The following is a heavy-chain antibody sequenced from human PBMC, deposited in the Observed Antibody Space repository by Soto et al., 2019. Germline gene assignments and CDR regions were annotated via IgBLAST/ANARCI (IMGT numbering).Heavy chain of an antibody. V-gene: IGHV4-34*01. CDR3: ARARYYDILTGYYIPNIIALDY. J-gene: IGHJ4*02. D-gene: IGHD3-9*01. CDR1: GGSFSGYY. Sequence: PSETLSLTCAVYGGSFSGYYWSWIRQPPGKGLEWIGEINHSGSTNYNPSLKSRVTISVDTSKNQFSLKLSSVTAADTAVYYCARARYYDILTGYYIPNIIALDYWGQGTLVTVYS. CDR2: INHSGST.